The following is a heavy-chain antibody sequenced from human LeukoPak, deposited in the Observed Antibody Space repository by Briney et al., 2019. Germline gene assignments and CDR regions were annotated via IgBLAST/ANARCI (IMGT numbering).Heavy chain of an antibody. CDR2: ISYDGSNK. Sequence: GGSLRLSCAASGFTFSSYAMHWVRQAPGKGLELVAVISYDGSNKYYADSVKGRFTISRDNSKNTLYLQMNSLRAEDTAVYYCASLAAAGSELDYWGQGTLVTVSS. J-gene: IGHJ4*02. D-gene: IGHD6-13*01. V-gene: IGHV3-30*04. CDR1: GFTFSSYA. CDR3: ASLAAAGSELDY.